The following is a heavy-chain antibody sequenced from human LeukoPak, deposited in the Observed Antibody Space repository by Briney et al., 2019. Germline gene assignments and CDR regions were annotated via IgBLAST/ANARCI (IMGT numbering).Heavy chain of an antibody. CDR3: ARDQFGWDLHCYYYMDV. Sequence: PGGSLRLSCAASGFTFSSYEMNWVRQAPGKGLEWVSYISSSGSTIYYADSVKGRFTISRDNAKNSLYLQMNSLRAEDTAVYYCARDQFGWDLHCYYYMDVWGKGTTVTVSS. D-gene: IGHD2-15*01. J-gene: IGHJ6*03. CDR2: ISSSGSTI. CDR1: GFTFSSYE. V-gene: IGHV3-48*03.